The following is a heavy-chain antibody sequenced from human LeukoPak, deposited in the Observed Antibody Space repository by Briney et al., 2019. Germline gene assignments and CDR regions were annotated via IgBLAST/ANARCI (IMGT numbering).Heavy chain of an antibody. J-gene: IGHJ6*03. CDR2: ISAYNGNT. D-gene: IGHD5-18*01. CDR3: ARAYFIDTAMVNSYYMDV. V-gene: IGHV1-18*04. Sequence: ASVKVSCKASGYTFTSYYMHWVRQAPGQGLEWMGWISAYNGNTNYAQKLQGRVTMTTDTSTSTAYMELRSLRSDDTAVYYCARAYFIDTAMVNSYYMDVWGKGTTVTVSS. CDR1: GYTFTSYY.